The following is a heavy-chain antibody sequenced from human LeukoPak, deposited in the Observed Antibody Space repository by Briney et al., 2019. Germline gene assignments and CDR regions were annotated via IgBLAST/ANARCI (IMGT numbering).Heavy chain of an antibody. V-gene: IGHV5-51*01. D-gene: IGHD5-18*01. CDR1: GYRFTKNW. CDR3: ATNTGYSYGYYFDY. J-gene: IGHJ4*02. CDR2: IYPGDSDT. Sequence: GESLQISCKGSGYRFTKNWIGWVRQMPGKGLEWMGIIYPGDSDTRYSPSFQGQVTISADKSISTAYLHWSSLKASDTAMYYCATNTGYSYGYYFDYWGQGTLVAVSS.